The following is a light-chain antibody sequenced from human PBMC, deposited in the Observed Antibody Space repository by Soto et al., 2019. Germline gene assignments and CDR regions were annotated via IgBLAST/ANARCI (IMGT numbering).Light chain of an antibody. J-gene: IGKJ4*01. CDR2: GAS. CDR3: QQYGRPPPT. Sequence: EIVLTQSPGTLSLSPGERATLSCRASQSVSSSLAWYQQKPGQAPRLLIYGASSRAAGFPDRFSGSGSGTDFTLTISRLEPEDFAVYYCQQYGRPPPTFGGGTKVEIK. V-gene: IGKV3-20*01. CDR1: QSVSSS.